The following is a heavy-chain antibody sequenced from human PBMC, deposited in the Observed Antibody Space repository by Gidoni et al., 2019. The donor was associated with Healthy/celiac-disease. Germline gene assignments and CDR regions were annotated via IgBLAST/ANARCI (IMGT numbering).Heavy chain of an antibody. V-gene: IGHV5-10-1*01. CDR1: GYSFTSYW. CDR2: IDPSDSYT. D-gene: IGHD2-2*02. J-gene: IGHJ5*02. Sequence: EVQLVQSGAEVKKPGESLRISCKGSGYSFTSYWISWVRQMPGKGLEWMGRIDPSDSYTNYSPSFQGHVTISADKSISTAYLQWSSLKASDTAMYYCARHEGYQLLYSWFDPWGQGTLVTVSS. CDR3: ARHEGYQLLYSWFDP.